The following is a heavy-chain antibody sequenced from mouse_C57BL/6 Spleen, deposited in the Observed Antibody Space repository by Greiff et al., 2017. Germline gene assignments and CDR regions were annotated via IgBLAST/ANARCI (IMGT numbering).Heavy chain of an antibody. Sequence: VKLMESGAELVRPGASVTLSCKASGYTFTDYEMHWVKQTPVHGLEWIGAIDPETGGTAYNQKFKGKAILTADKSSSTAYMELRSLTSEDSAVYYCTRSEGDHGYYPAWFAYWGQGTLVTVSA. J-gene: IGHJ3*01. V-gene: IGHV1-15*01. D-gene: IGHD2-3*01. CDR3: TRSEGDHGYYPAWFAY. CDR2: IDPETGGT. CDR1: GYTFTDYE.